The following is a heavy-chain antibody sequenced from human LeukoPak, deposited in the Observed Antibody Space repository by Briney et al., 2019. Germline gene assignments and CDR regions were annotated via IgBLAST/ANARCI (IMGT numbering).Heavy chain of an antibody. CDR1: GGSFSGYY. Sequence: SETLSLTCAVYGGSFSGYYWSWIRQPPGKGLEWIGEINHSGSTNYNPSLKSRVTISVDTSKNQFSLKLSSVTAADTAVYYCASTGLVVVPAASTSNWLDPWGQGTLVTVSS. D-gene: IGHD2-2*01. J-gene: IGHJ5*02. CDR2: INHSGST. V-gene: IGHV4-34*01. CDR3: ASTGLVVVPAASTSNWLDP.